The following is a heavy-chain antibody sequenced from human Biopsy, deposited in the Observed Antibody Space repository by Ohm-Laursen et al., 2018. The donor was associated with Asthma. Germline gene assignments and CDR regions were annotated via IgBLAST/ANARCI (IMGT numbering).Heavy chain of an antibody. CDR2: IWYDGSNK. J-gene: IGHJ6*02. V-gene: IGHV3-33*01. CDR3: ARGGLGYCSSTSCYQNYYYGMDV. Sequence: SLRLSCAAFGFTFSSYGMHWVRQAPGKGLEWVAVIWYDGSNKYYADSVKGRFTISRDNSKNTLYLQMNSLRAEDTAVYYCARGGLGYCSSTSCYQNYYYGMDVWGQGTTVTVSS. CDR1: GFTFSSYG. D-gene: IGHD2-2*01.